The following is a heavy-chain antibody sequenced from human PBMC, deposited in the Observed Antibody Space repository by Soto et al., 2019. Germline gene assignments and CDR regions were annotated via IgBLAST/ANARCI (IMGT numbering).Heavy chain of an antibody. D-gene: IGHD6-13*01. CDR1: GGSTSNYY. V-gene: IGHV4-59*01. Sequence: PSETLSLTCTVSGGSTSNYYWNWIRQPPGKGLEWIGYIYYSGGTNYNPSLKSRVTISIDTSKNQFSLKLSSVTAADTAVYYCAREPPAAGENWFDPWGQGTLVTVSS. J-gene: IGHJ5*02. CDR3: AREPPAAGENWFDP. CDR2: IYYSGGT.